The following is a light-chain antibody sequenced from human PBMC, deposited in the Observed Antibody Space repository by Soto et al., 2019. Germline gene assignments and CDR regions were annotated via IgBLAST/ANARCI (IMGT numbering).Light chain of an antibody. CDR3: SSYTSSSTLAV. CDR1: SSDVGGYNY. J-gene: IGLJ1*01. V-gene: IGLV2-14*01. CDR2: DVS. Sequence: QSVLTQPASVAGSPGQSITSSCTGPSSDVGGYNYVSWYQQHPGKAPKLMIYDVSNRPSGVSNRFSGSKSGNTASLTISGLQAEDEADYYCSSYTSSSTLAVFGTGTKVTVL.